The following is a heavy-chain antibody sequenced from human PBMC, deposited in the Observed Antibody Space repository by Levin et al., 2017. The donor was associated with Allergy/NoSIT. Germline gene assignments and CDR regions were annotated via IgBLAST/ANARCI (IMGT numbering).Heavy chain of an antibody. CDR3: ARGRYYYDSSGSSDAFDI. Sequence: ASVKVSCKASGYTFTGHYMHWVRQAPGQGLEWMGWINPNSGGTNYAQKFQGRVTMTRDTSISTAYMELSRLRSDDTAVYYCARGRYYYDSSGSSDAFDIWGQGTMVTVSS. V-gene: IGHV1-2*02. D-gene: IGHD3-22*01. CDR2: INPNSGGT. J-gene: IGHJ3*02. CDR1: GYTFTGHY.